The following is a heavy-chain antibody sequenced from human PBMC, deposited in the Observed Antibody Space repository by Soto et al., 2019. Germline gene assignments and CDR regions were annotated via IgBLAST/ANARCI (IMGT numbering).Heavy chain of an antibody. Sequence: QLQLQESGPGLVKPSETLSLACTVSGGSISSNSYYWDWIRQPPGRGLEWIGSMYYSGATYHNTALQSRVTISVDTSKNQFSLHRSSVTAADTAVYYCARHAAYDSVWGKSDGSDYWGQGTLVTVSS. J-gene: IGHJ4*02. D-gene: IGHD3-16*01. CDR1: GGSISSNSYY. CDR3: ARHAAYDSVWGKSDGSDY. V-gene: IGHV4-39*01. CDR2: MYYSGAT.